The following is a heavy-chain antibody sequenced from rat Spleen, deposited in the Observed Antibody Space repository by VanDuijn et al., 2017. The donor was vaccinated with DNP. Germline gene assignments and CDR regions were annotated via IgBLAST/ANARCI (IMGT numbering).Heavy chain of an antibody. J-gene: IGHJ4*01. D-gene: IGHD4-3*01. V-gene: IGHV5-46*01. CDR3: ARWNSGYYAMDA. CDR2: ISYAGGST. CDR1: GFTFSSFP. Sequence: EVQLVESGGGLVQPGRSMKLSCAASGFTFSSFPMAWVRQAPTKGLELVAYISYAGGSTYHGDSVKGRFTISRDNAESTLYLQMNSLRSEDMATYYCARWNSGYYAMDAWGQGTSVTVSS.